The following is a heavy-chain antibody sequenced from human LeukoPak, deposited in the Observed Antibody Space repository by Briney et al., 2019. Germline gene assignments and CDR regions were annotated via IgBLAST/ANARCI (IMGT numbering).Heavy chain of an antibody. J-gene: IGHJ4*02. CDR2: ISWNSGSI. V-gene: IGHV3-9*01. Sequence: GGSLRLSCAASGFTFDDYAMHWVRQAPGKGLEWVPGISWNSGSIGYADSVKGRFTISRDNAKNSLYLQMNSLRAEDTALYYCAKDNGYSGYDFAFDYWGQGTLVTVSS. CDR1: GFTFDDYA. CDR3: AKDNGYSGYDFAFDY. D-gene: IGHD5-12*01.